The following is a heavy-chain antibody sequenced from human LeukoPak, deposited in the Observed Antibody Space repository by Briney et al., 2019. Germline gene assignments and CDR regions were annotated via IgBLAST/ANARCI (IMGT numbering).Heavy chain of an antibody. CDR2: ISSSSSSYI. CDR3: ARDLEYCGGDCYPLFDY. CDR1: GFTFSSYS. J-gene: IGHJ4*02. Sequence: GGSLRLSCAASGFTFSSYSMNWVRQAPGKGLEWVSSISSSSSSYIYYADSVKGRFTISRDNAKNSLYQQMNSLRAEDTAVYYCARDLEYCGGDCYPLFDYWGQGTLVTVSS. D-gene: IGHD2-21*02. V-gene: IGHV3-21*01.